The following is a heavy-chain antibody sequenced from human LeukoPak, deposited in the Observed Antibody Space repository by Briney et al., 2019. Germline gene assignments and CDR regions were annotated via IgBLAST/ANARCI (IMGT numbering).Heavy chain of an antibody. CDR3: ARDFQLRWFDP. CDR1: GGSISSYY. Sequence: TSETLSLTCTVSGGSISSYYWSWIRQPPGKGLEWIGYIYYSGSTNYNPSLKSRVTISVDTSKNQFSLKLSSVTAADTAVYYCARDFQLRWFDPWGQGTLVTVSS. D-gene: IGHD1-26*01. V-gene: IGHV4-59*01. J-gene: IGHJ5*02. CDR2: IYYSGST.